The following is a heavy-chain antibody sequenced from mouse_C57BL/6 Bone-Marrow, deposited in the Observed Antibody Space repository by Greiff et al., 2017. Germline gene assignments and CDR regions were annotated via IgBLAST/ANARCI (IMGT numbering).Heavy chain of an antibody. J-gene: IGHJ4*01. V-gene: IGHV5-17*01. CDR3: ADIYDGSYYYAMDY. D-gene: IGHD2-3*01. CDR2: ISSGSSTI. CDR1: GFTFSDYG. Sequence: EVQLVESGGGLVKPGGSLKLSCAASGFTFSDYGMHWVRQAPEKGLEWVAYISSGSSTIYYADTVKGRFTISRDNAKNTLFLQMTSLRSEDTAMYYCADIYDGSYYYAMDYWGQGTSVTVSS.